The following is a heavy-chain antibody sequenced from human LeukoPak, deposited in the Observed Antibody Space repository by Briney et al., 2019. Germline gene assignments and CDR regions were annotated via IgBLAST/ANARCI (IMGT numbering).Heavy chain of an antibody. V-gene: IGHV4-39*01. CDR1: GGSISSYY. D-gene: IGHD3-22*01. CDR2: IYYSGST. CDR3: ARHLFGSGYYPDY. Sequence: SETLSLTCTVSGGSISSYYWGWIRQPPGKGLVWIGTIYYSGSTYYNPSLKTRLTISVDTSKNQFSLNVTSVTATDTAVYYCARHLFGSGYYPDYWGQGTLVTVSS. J-gene: IGHJ4*02.